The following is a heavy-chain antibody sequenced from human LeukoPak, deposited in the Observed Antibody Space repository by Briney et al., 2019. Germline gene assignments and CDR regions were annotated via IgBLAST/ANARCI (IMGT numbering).Heavy chain of an antibody. CDR1: GFTFSSYW. CDR2: IKQDGSEK. Sequence: GGSLRLSCAASGFTFSSYWMSWVCQAPGKGLEWVANIKQDGSEKYYVDSVKGRFTISRDNAKNSLYLQMNSLRAEDTAVYYCARARLPSIAAAGSWWFDPWGQGTLVTVSS. CDR3: ARARLPSIAAAGSWWFDP. V-gene: IGHV3-7*03. D-gene: IGHD6-13*01. J-gene: IGHJ5*02.